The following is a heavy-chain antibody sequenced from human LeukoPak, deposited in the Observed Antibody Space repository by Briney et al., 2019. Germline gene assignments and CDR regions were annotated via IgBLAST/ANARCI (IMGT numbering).Heavy chain of an antibody. CDR1: GFTFSSYS. V-gene: IGHV3-21*01. CDR2: ISSSSSYI. CDR3: AKDGSTYYYGMDV. D-gene: IGHD3-10*01. J-gene: IGHJ6*02. Sequence: GRSLRLSCAASGFTFSSYSMNWVRQAPGKGLEWVSSISSSSSYIYYADSVKGRFTISRDNSKNTLYLQMNSLRAEDTAVYYCAKDGSTYYYGMDVWGQGTTVTVSS.